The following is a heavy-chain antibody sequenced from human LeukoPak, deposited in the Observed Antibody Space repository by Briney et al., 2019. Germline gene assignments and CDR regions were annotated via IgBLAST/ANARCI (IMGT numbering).Heavy chain of an antibody. CDR3: ARWPVVTPDAFDI. CDR1: GGSISSYY. J-gene: IGHJ3*02. Sequence: SETLSLTCTVSGGSISSYYWSWIRQPPGKGLEWIGYIYTSGSTNYNPSLKSRVTISVDTSKNQFSLKLSSVTAADTAVYYCARWPVVTPDAFDIWGQGTMVTVSS. V-gene: IGHV4-4*09. CDR2: IYTSGST. D-gene: IGHD4-23*01.